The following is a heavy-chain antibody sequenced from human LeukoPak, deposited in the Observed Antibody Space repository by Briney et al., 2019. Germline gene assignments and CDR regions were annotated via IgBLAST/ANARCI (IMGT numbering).Heavy chain of an antibody. D-gene: IGHD2-8*01. V-gene: IGHV3-15*01. CDR2: IKSKSDGGTA. CDR1: GFTFSNFW. Sequence: RGSLRLSCAASGFTFSNFWMSWDRQAPGKGLEWVGRIKSKSDGGTADYAAPVKGRFTISRDDSKNTLYLQMDSLKTEDTAVYYCTIMTRDYGGQGTLVTVSP. J-gene: IGHJ4*02. CDR3: TIMTRDY.